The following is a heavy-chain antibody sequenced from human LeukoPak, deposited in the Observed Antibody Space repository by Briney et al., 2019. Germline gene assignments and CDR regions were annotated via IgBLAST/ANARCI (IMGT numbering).Heavy chain of an antibody. V-gene: IGHV4-4*02. J-gene: IGHJ3*02. Sequence: SETLSLTCAVSGGSISSSNWWSWVRQPPGKGLEWIGEIYHSGSTNYNPSLKSRVTISGDTSKNHFFLKVYSVTAADTAVYYCARRPSPPDAFDIWGQGTVVTVSS. CDR1: GGSISSSNW. CDR3: ARRPSPPDAFDI. CDR2: IYHSGST.